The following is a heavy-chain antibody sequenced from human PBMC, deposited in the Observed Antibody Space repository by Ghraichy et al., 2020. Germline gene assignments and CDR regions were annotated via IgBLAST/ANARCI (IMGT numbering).Heavy chain of an antibody. V-gene: IGHV4-39*01. CDR3: ARRPPSPGTTGLRYYYYGMDV. J-gene: IGHJ6*02. CDR1: GGSISSSSYY. CDR2: IYYSGST. D-gene: IGHD1-7*01. Sequence: SETLSLTCTVSGGSISSSSYYWGWIRQPPGKGLEWIGSIYYSGSTYYNPSLKSRVTISVDTSKNQFSLKLSSVTAADTAVYYCARRPPSPGTTGLRYYYYGMDVWGQGTTVTVSS.